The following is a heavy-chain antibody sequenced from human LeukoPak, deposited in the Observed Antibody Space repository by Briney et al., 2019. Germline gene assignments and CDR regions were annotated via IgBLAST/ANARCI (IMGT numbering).Heavy chain of an antibody. CDR3: ARSITIFGVVIARDYYMDV. CDR1: GGSISSGGYY. V-gene: IGHV4-30-2*01. J-gene: IGHJ6*03. D-gene: IGHD3-3*01. CDR2: IYHSGST. Sequence: SQTLSLTCTVSGGSISSGGYYWSWIRQPPGKGLEWIGYIYHSGSTYYNPSLKSRVTISVDTSKNQFSLELSSVTAADTAVYYCARSITIFGVVIARDYYMDVWGKGTTVTVSS.